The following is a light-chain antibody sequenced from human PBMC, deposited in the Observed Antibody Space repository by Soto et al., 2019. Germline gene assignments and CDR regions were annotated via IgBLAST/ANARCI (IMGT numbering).Light chain of an antibody. CDR1: NSNVGSNT. V-gene: IGLV1-44*01. CDR3: AASDDSLNAVV. CDR2: HNN. Sequence: QSVLTQPPSASGTPGQRVTISCSGSNSNVGSNTVDSYQQLPGTAPQLLIYHNNQRPSAVPDRLSGSKSGTSASLAISGLQSEDEADYYCAASDDSLNAVVFGGGTKLTVL. J-gene: IGLJ2*01.